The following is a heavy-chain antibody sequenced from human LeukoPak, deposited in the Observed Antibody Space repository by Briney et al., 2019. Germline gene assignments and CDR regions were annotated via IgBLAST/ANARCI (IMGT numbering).Heavy chain of an antibody. J-gene: IGHJ5*02. CDR3: ANSGSYYNWFDP. CDR2: IIPIFGTA. CDR1: GGTFSGYA. V-gene: IGHV1-69*05. Sequence: SVRVSCKASGGTFSGYAISWVRQAPGQGLEGMGRIIPIFGTANYAQKFQGRVTITTDESSSTAHIELSSLGSEDTTVYYCANSGSYYNWFDPWGQGTLVTVSS. D-gene: IGHD1-26*01.